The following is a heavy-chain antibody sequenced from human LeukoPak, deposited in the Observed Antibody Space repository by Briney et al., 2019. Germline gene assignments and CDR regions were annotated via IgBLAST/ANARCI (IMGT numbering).Heavy chain of an antibody. D-gene: IGHD6-19*01. CDR1: GFTFSSYA. Sequence: PGGSLRLSCVASGFTFSSYAMHWVRQAPGKGLEWVAVISYDGSNKYYADSVKGRFTISRDNSKNTLYLQMNSLRAEDTAVYYCVTYSSGWNFDYWGQGTLVTVSS. CDR3: VTYSSGWNFDY. J-gene: IGHJ4*02. V-gene: IGHV3-30*01. CDR2: ISYDGSNK.